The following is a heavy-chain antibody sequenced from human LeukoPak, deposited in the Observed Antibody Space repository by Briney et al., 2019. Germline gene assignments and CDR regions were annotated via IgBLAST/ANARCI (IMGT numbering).Heavy chain of an antibody. V-gene: IGHV3-23*01. CDR3: AKNLRGTAVTPVDF. D-gene: IGHD4-17*01. CDR1: GITLSSYA. CDR2: ISGSGFTT. J-gene: IGHJ4*02. Sequence: PGGSLRLSCAASGITLSSYAMTWVRQAPGKGLERVSAISGSGFTTYYADSVKGRFAISRDNSNNTLYLYMNYLRAEDTAIYYCAKNLRGTAVTPVDFWGQGTLVTVSS.